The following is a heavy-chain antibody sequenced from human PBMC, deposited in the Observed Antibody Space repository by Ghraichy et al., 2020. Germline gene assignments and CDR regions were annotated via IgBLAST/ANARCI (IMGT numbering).Heavy chain of an antibody. CDR1: GFTFSSYA. Sequence: GGSLRLSCAASGFTFSSYAMHWVRQAPGKGLEYVSAISSNGGSTYYANSVKGRFTISRDNSKNTLYLQMGSLRAEDMAVYYCARTPYQGAFDIWGQGTIFTVSS. J-gene: IGHJ3*02. CDR2: ISSNGGST. V-gene: IGHV3-64*01. CDR3: ARTPYQGAFDI. D-gene: IGHD2-2*01.